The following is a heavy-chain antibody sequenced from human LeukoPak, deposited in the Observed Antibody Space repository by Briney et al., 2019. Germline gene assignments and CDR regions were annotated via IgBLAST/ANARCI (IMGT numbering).Heavy chain of an antibody. D-gene: IGHD6-13*01. Sequence: SETLSLTCAVYGGSFSGYYWSWIRQPPGKGLEWIEEINHSGSTNYNPSLKSRVTISVDTSKNQFSLKLSSVTAADTAVYYCARDGIAALYYYYYYMDVWGKGTTVTVSS. J-gene: IGHJ6*03. CDR2: INHSGST. V-gene: IGHV4-34*01. CDR1: GGSFSGYY. CDR3: ARDGIAALYYYYYYMDV.